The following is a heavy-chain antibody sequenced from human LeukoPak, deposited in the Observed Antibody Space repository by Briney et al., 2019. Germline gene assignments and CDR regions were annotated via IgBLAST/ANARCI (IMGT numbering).Heavy chain of an antibody. CDR3: AREKIDYYGSGSYYNDPGAPDK. CDR2: INPNSGGT. D-gene: IGHD3-10*01. J-gene: IGHJ4*02. CDR1: GYTFTSYD. V-gene: IGHV1-2*02. Sequence: ASVTVSCKVSGYTFTSYDINWVRQAPGQGLEWMGWINPNSGGTNYAQRFQGRVTMTRAQSISTAYMELIRLRSDDTAVYYCAREKIDYYGSGSYYNDPGAPDKWGQGTLVTVSS.